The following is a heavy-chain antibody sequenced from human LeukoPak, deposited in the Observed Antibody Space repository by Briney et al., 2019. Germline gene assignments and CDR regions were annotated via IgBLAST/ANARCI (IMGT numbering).Heavy chain of an antibody. CDR3: AREGGRVTTIFGYWFDP. CDR1: GFTFSSSA. CDR2: LYTSEST. V-gene: IGHV4-4*07. Sequence: PGGSLRLSCAASGFTFSSSAMSWVRQPAGKGLEWIGRLYTSESTTYNPSLRSRVTMSLDTSKNQLSLKLSSVTAADTAVYYCAREGGRVTTIFGYWFDPWGQGTLVTVSS. J-gene: IGHJ5*02. D-gene: IGHD3-3*01.